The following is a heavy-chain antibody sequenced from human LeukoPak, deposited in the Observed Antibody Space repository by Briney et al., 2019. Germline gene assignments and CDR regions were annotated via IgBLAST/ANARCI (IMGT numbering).Heavy chain of an antibody. J-gene: IGHJ4*02. CDR1: GYSISRGYY. V-gene: IGHV4-38-2*01. CDR2: IYHSGST. D-gene: IGHD6-13*01. CDR3: ARLYSSSWFDY. Sequence: SETLSLTCAVSGYSISRGYYWGWIRQPPGKGVEGIGSIYHSGSTYYNPALKRRVTISVDTSKNQFSLKVSSVTAADTAVYYCARLYSSSWFDYWGQGTLVTVSS.